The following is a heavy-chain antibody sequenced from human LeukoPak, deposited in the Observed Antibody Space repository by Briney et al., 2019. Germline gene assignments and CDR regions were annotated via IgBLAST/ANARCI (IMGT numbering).Heavy chain of an antibody. CDR2: IYNTGST. D-gene: IGHD5-12*01. CDR3: ARLGGVTTIF. CDR1: GDSISGSNYD. J-gene: IGHJ4*02. Sequence: SETLSLTCTVSGDSISGSNYDWGWIRQPLGKGLEWIGSIYNTGSTYYNPSLKSRVTISIDTSKNQLSLKLTSVTAADTAVYYCARLGGVTTIFWGQGTLVTVSS. V-gene: IGHV4-39*01.